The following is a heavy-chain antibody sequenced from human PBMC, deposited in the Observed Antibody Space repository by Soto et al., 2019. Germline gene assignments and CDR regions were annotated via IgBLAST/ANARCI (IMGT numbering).Heavy chain of an antibody. CDR1: GVTFSNYA. Sequence: GGALRLSCTVSGVTFSNYAMNWVRQAPGKGLEWVSSLSGSGGTTYYADSVKGRFIISRDNSKNTLYLLMNSLRAEDTAPYYCAKQRADYGSGADTFYFDSWGQGALVTVSS. CDR3: AKQRADYGSGADTFYFDS. CDR2: LSGSGGTT. V-gene: IGHV3-23*01. D-gene: IGHD3-10*01. J-gene: IGHJ4*02.